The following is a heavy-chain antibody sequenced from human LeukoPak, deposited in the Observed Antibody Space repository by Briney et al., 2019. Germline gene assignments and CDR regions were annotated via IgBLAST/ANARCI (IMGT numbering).Heavy chain of an antibody. CDR1: GFTFSSYS. Sequence: TAGSLSFSCAAYGFTFSSYSMNWVRQAPGQGLEGVSSISSSSSYIYYADSVKGRFTISRDNAKNSLYLQMNSLRAEDTAVYYCARDQTAAAGYYYYYYMDVWGKGTTVTVSS. V-gene: IGHV3-21*01. D-gene: IGHD6-13*01. CDR2: ISSSSSYI. J-gene: IGHJ6*03. CDR3: ARDQTAAAGYYYYYYMDV.